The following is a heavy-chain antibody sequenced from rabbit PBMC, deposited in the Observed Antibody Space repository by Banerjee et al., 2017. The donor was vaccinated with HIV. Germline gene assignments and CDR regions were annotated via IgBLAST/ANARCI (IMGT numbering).Heavy chain of an antibody. CDR3: ARELSGGGGML. D-gene: IGHD4-1*01. CDR2: IDIGSGST. V-gene: IGHV1S45*01. Sequence: QEQLEESGGDLVKPEGSLTLTCTASGFSFSSDDDMHWVRQAPGKGLEWIAYIDIGSGSTYYASWAKGRFTITKTSSTTVTLQMTSLTAADTATYFCARELSGGGGMLWGPGTLVTVS. J-gene: IGHJ4*01. CDR1: GFSFSSDDD.